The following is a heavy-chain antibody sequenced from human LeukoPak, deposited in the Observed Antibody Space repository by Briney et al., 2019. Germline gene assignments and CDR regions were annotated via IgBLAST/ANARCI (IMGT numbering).Heavy chain of an antibody. J-gene: IGHJ4*02. CDR2: IYHSGST. D-gene: IGHD3-10*01. CDR3: ARDRYYGSGSSTWGYYFDY. CDR1: GGSISSSNW. V-gene: IGHV4-4*02. Sequence: PSETLSLTCAVSGGSISSSNWWSWVRQPPGKGLEWIGEIYHSGSTNYNPSLKSRVTMSVDTSKNQFSLKLSSVTAADTAVYYCARDRYYGSGSSTWGYYFDYWGQGTLVTVSS.